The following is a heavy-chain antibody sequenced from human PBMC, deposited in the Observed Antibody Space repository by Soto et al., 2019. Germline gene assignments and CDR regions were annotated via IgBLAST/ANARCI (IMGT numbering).Heavy chain of an antibody. V-gene: IGHV1-69*13. Sequence: SVKVSCKASGGNFRSYAITWVRQAPGQGLEWMGGIVPIFRTANYAQKFQGRVTITADDSASTVYMELSSLTSEDTAVYYCARCSYTGSPTNWFDPWGQGTLVTVSS. D-gene: IGHD1-26*01. CDR3: ARCSYTGSPTNWFDP. CDR1: GGNFRSYA. J-gene: IGHJ5*02. CDR2: IVPIFRTA.